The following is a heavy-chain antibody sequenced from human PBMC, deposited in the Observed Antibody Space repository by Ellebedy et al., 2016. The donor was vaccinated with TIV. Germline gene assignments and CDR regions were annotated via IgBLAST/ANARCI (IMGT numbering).Heavy chain of an antibody. CDR1: GFTVGTNF. V-gene: IGHV3-53*01. CDR2: IYSGGST. J-gene: IGHJ4*02. D-gene: IGHD1-1*01. CDR3: ARKTDTGTSGDY. Sequence: GESLNISCAAPGFTVGTNFMSWVRQAPGKGLEWVSLIYSGGSTDYADSVKGRFTISRDSSKNTLYLQMNSLRAEDTAMYYCARKTDTGTSGDYWGQGTPVTVSS.